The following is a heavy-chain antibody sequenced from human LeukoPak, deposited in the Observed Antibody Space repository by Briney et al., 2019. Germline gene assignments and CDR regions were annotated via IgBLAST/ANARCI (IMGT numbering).Heavy chain of an antibody. CDR1: GGSISSGDYY. J-gene: IGHJ6*03. CDR3: ARASGYCSSTSCYNDYYYYMDV. CDR2: IYYSGST. V-gene: IGHV4-30-4*08. D-gene: IGHD2-2*02. Sequence: SQTLSLTCTVSGGSISSGDYYWSWIRQPPGKGLEWIGYIYYSGSTYYNPSLKSRVTISVDTSRNQFSLKLSSVTAADTAVYYCARASGYCSSTSCYNDYYYYMDVWGKGTTVTVSS.